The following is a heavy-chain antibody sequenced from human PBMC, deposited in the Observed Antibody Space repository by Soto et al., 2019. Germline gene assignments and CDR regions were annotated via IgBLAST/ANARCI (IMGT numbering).Heavy chain of an antibody. V-gene: IGHV4-59*01. CDR3: ARDGDFWSGQYYYYYMDV. D-gene: IGHD3-3*01. J-gene: IGHJ6*03. CDR2: IYYSGST. Sequence: SETLSLTCTVSGGSISSYYWSWIRQPPGKGLEWIGYIYYSGSTNYNPSLKSRVTISVDTSKNQFSLKLSSVTAADTAVYYCARDGDFWSGQYYYYYMDVWGKGTTVTVS. CDR1: GGSISSYY.